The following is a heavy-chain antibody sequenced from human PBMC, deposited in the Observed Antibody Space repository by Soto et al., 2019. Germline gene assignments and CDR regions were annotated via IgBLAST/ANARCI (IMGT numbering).Heavy chain of an antibody. Sequence: EVQLVESGGGLVQPGRSLRLSCAASGFTFDDYAMHWVRQAPGKGLEWVSGISWNSGSIGYADSVKGRFTISRDNAKNSLYLQMHSLRAEDTALYYCAKDSYSNYGYNWFDPWGQGTLVTVSS. V-gene: IGHV3-9*01. CDR1: GFTFDDYA. CDR3: AKDSYSNYGYNWFDP. CDR2: ISWNSGSI. D-gene: IGHD4-4*01. J-gene: IGHJ5*02.